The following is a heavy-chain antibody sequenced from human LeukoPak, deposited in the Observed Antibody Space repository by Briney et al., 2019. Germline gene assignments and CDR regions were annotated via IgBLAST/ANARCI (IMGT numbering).Heavy chain of an antibody. CDR1: GVSINTYY. D-gene: IGHD1-26*01. CDR3: AAGPWELDF. J-gene: IGHJ4*02. V-gene: IGHV4-4*09. Sequence: SETLSLTCTVSGVSINTYYASWIRQAPGKGLEFIGFIYNGGNTNYNPSLKSRATISVDMSNNQFSLRLTSVTAADTAMYYCAAGPWELDFWGQGTLVTVSS. CDR2: IYNGGNT.